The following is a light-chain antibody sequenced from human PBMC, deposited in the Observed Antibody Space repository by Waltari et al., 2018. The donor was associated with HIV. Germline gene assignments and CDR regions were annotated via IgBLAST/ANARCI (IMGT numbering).Light chain of an antibody. Sequence: SALTQPASVSGSPGQSLTIPCPGTSSDAGSYNIVPWYQQHTGKAPKPNIYGGSKRPSGVSNRFSGSKSGNTASLTISGLQAEDEADYYCCSYAGSSTWVFGGGTKLTVL. V-gene: IGLV2-23*01. J-gene: IGLJ2*01. CDR1: SSDAGSYNI. CDR3: CSYAGSSTWV. CDR2: GGS.